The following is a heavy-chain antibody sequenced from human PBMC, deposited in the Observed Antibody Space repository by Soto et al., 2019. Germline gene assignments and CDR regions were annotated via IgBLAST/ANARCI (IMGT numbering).Heavy chain of an antibody. Sequence: ASVKVSCKASGYTFTSYYMHWVRQARGQGLEWMGIINPSGGSTSYAQKFQGRVTMTRDTSTSTVYMELSSLRSEDTAVYYCARDWKPGTTPEKDAFDIWGKGTLVTV. CDR1: GYTFTSYY. J-gene: IGHJ3*02. D-gene: IGHD1-7*01. CDR2: INPSGGST. CDR3: ARDWKPGTTPEKDAFDI. V-gene: IGHV1-46*01.